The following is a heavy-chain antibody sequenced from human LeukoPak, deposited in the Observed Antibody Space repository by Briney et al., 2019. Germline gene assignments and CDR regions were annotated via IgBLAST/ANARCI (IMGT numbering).Heavy chain of an antibody. CDR1: GYTFTSYD. Sequence: GASVTVSCKASGYTFTSYDINWVRQATGQGLEWMGWMNPNSGNTGYAQKFQGRVTMTRNTSISTAYMELSSLRSEDTAVYYCARGRGIAAAQNGNWFDPWGQGTLVTVSS. J-gene: IGHJ5*02. V-gene: IGHV1-8*01. D-gene: IGHD6-13*01. CDR2: MNPNSGNT. CDR3: ARGRGIAAAQNGNWFDP.